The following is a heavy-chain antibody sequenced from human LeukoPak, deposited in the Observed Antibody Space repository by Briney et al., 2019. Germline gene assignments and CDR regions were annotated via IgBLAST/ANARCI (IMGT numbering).Heavy chain of an antibody. D-gene: IGHD3-3*01. Sequence: PSETLSLTCAVSGGSISSSNWWSWVRQPPGKGLEWIGEIYHSGSTYYNPSLKSRVTISVDTSKNQFSLKLSSVTAADTAVYYCASYYDFWSGFDYWGQGTLVTVSS. CDR3: ASYYDFWSGFDY. V-gene: IGHV4-4*02. CDR1: GGSISSSNW. CDR2: IYHSGST. J-gene: IGHJ4*02.